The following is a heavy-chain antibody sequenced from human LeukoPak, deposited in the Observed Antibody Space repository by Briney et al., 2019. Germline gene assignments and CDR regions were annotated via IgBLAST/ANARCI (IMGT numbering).Heavy chain of an antibody. D-gene: IGHD2/OR15-2a*01. V-gene: IGHV1-46*01. CDR3: ARDRVFLDSSLSTDGFDI. Sequence: ASVKVSCKASGYSFTSYYMHWVRQAPGQGLEWVGIINPSGGSTSYAQKFQGRVTMTRDTSTSTVYMELSSLRSEDTAVYYCARDRVFLDSSLSTDGFDIWGQGTMVTVSS. CDR2: INPSGGST. J-gene: IGHJ3*02. CDR1: GYSFTSYY.